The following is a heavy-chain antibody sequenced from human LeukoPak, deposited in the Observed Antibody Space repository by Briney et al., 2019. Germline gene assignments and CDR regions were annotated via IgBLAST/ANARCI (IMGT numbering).Heavy chain of an antibody. D-gene: IGHD3-16*01. Sequence: ASVKVSCKASGYTFTSYDINWVRQATGQGLEWMGWMNPNSGNTGYAQKFQGRVTMTRNTSISTAYMELSSLRSEDTAVYYCARGSRIWDEDWFDPWGQGTLVTVSS. CDR2: MNPNSGNT. CDR3: ARGSRIWDEDWFDP. CDR1: GYTFTSYD. V-gene: IGHV1-8*01. J-gene: IGHJ5*02.